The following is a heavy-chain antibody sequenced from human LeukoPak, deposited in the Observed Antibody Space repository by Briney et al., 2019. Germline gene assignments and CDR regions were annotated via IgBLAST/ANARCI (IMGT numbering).Heavy chain of an antibody. CDR2: IIGDGSST. J-gene: IGHJ4*02. D-gene: IGHD3-16*01. CDR3: ERGHVWGSYSHHDY. V-gene: IGHV3-74*01. Sequence: GGSLRPSCAASGFTFSSHWMHWVRQAPGKGLVWVSRIIGDGSSTSYADSVKGRFTISRDNAKNTLYLQMNSLRAEDTAVYYCERGHVWGSYSHHDYWGQGILVTVSS. CDR1: GFTFSSHW.